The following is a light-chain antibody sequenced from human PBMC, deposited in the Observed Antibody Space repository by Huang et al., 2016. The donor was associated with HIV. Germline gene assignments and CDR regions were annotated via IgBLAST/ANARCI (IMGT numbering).Light chain of an antibody. V-gene: IGKV3-20*01. CDR1: QSVSSSY. CDR2: GAS. CDR3: QQYGSSPT. Sequence: EIVLTQSPGTLSLSQGERATLSCRASQSVSSSYLAWYQQKPGQAPRLLIYGASSRATGIPDRFSGSGSGTDFTLTISRLEPEDVAVYSCQQYGSSPTFGGGTKVEIK. J-gene: IGKJ4*01.